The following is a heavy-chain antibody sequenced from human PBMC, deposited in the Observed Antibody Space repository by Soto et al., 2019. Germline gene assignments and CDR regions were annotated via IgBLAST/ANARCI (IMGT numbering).Heavy chain of an antibody. Sequence: QLQLQESGPGLVKPSETLSLTCTVSGGSISSSSYYWGWIRQPPGKGLEWIGSIYYSGSTYYNPSLKSRVTISVDTSKNQFSLKLSSVTAADTAVYYCARSNVDTAMVTIFSHFDYWGQGTLVTVSS. V-gene: IGHV4-39*01. CDR2: IYYSGST. CDR1: GGSISSSSYY. J-gene: IGHJ4*02. D-gene: IGHD5-18*01. CDR3: ARSNVDTAMVTIFSHFDY.